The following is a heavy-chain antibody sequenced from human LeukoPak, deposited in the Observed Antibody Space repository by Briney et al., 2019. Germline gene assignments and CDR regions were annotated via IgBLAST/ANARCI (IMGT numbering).Heavy chain of an antibody. V-gene: IGHV3-9*01. Sequence: PGRSLRRSCAASGFSFEAYGRYWVRQAPGKGLEWVSGITWNSDDMAYADSVKGRFTISRDNAKNCLYLQMNSLTVEDTALYYCTRVTSWRTGFDYWGQGTLVTVSS. J-gene: IGHJ4*02. CDR3: TRVTSWRTGFDY. CDR2: ITWNSDDM. CDR1: GFSFEAYG. D-gene: IGHD1-1*01.